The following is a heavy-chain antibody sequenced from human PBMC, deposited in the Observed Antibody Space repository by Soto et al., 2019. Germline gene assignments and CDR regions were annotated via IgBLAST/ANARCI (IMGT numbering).Heavy chain of an antibody. CDR3: ARGGKGELELPVETYGMDV. Sequence: GGSLRLSCAASGFTFSDYYMSWIRQAPGKGLERVSYISSSSSYTNYADSVKGRFTISRDNAKNSLYLQMNSLRAEDTAVYYCARGGKGELELPVETYGMDVWGQGTTVTVSS. D-gene: IGHD1-7*01. CDR1: GFTFSDYY. J-gene: IGHJ6*02. CDR2: ISSSSSYT. V-gene: IGHV3-11*06.